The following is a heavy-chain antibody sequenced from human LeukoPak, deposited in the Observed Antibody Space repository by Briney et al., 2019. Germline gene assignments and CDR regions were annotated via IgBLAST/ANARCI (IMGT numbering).Heavy chain of an antibody. J-gene: IGHJ3*02. CDR2: IYHSGST. Sequence: SETLSLTCAVSGGSISSSNWWSWVRQPPGKGLEWIGEIYHSGSTNYNPSLKSRVTISVDKSKNQFSLKLSSVTAADTAVYYCAIVDTAMDNPLDIWGQGTMVTVSS. CDR1: GGSISSSNW. D-gene: IGHD5-18*01. CDR3: AIVDTAMDNPLDI. V-gene: IGHV4-4*02.